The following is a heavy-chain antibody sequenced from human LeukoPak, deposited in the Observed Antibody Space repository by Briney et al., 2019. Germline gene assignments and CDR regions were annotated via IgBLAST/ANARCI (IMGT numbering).Heavy chain of an antibody. CDR2: INHSGST. V-gene: IGHV4-34*01. CDR3: ARGRKRSSSSRFFYFDY. D-gene: IGHD6-6*01. CDR1: GGSFSGYY. Sequence: SETLSLTCAVYGGSFSGYYWSWLRQPPGKGLEWLGEINHSGSTNYNPSLKSRVTISVDTSKNQFSLKLSSVTAADTAVYYCARGRKRSSSSRFFYFDYWGQGTLVTVSS. J-gene: IGHJ4*02.